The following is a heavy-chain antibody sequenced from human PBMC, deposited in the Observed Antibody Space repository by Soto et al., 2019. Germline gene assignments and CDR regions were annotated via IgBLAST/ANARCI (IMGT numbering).Heavy chain of an antibody. Sequence: GGSLRLSCAASGFTFSNYAMTWVRQGPGKGLEGVSGISGSGGRSYYADSVKGRFTISRDNSKSTLYLQMNSLRAEDTAVYYCAKAYFVWSSEQPYYFDYWGQGTLVTVSS. CDR3: AKAYFVWSSEQPYYFDY. CDR2: ISGSGGRS. J-gene: IGHJ4*02. V-gene: IGHV3-23*01. CDR1: GFTFSNYA. D-gene: IGHD3-16*01.